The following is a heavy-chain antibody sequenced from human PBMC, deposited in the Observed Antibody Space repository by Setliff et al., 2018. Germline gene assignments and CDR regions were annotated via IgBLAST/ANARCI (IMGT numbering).Heavy chain of an antibody. V-gene: IGHV4-39*07. CDR2: IYHSGST. J-gene: IGHJ5*02. CDR3: ARIHLLLWFGELLSGWFDP. CDR1: GGSISSSSYY. Sequence: PSETLSLTCTVSGGSISSSSYYWGWIRQPPGKGLEWIGSIYHSGSTYYNPSLKSRVTISVDTSKNQFSLKLSSVTAADTAVYYCARIHLLLWFGELLSGWFDPWGQGTLVTVSS. D-gene: IGHD3-10*01.